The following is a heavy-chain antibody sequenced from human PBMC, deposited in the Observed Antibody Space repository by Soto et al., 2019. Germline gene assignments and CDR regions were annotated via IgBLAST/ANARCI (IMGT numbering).Heavy chain of an antibody. CDR1: GASISSGSW. CDR2: VYHSGSS. V-gene: IGHV4-4*02. Sequence: SLTCAVSGASISSGSWWSWVRQSPNNGLEWIGEVYHSGSSSVSPSLKSRVTISVDKSKKDIYLKLISVTAADTAVYYWSGQTCRISGHLYWGQGALVTVS. D-gene: IGHD1-26*01. CDR3: SGQTCRISGHLY. J-gene: IGHJ4*02.